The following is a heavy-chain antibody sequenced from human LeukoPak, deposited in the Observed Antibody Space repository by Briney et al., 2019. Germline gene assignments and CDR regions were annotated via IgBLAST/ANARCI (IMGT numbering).Heavy chain of an antibody. J-gene: IGHJ6*03. CDR3: ARDTGGEVTAPGTNMDV. D-gene: IGHD2-21*02. CDR1: GFTFSSYW. V-gene: IGHV3-7*01. CDR2: IKQDGSEK. Sequence: GGSLRLSCAASGFTFSSYWMSWVRQAPGKGLEWVANIKQDGSEKYYVDSVKGRFTISRDNAKNSLYLQMNSLRAEDTAVYYCARDTGGEVTAPGTNMDVWGKGTTVTVSS.